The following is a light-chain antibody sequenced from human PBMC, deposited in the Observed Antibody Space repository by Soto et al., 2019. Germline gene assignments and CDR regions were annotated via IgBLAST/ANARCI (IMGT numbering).Light chain of an antibody. CDR3: QSYDSSLSCFYV. Sequence: SLLKHAPPVFGGPWQGVTSSCPFGSSNKGAGYDVHWYQQLPGTALKLLIYGNSNRPSGVPDRFSGSKSGTSASLAITGLQAEDEADYYCQSYDSSLSCFYVFGTGTKVTVL. V-gene: IGLV1-40*01. CDR1: SSNKGAGYD. CDR2: GNS. J-gene: IGLJ1*01.